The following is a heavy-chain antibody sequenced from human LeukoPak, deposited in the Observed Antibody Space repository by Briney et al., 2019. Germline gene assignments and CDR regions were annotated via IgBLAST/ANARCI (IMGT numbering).Heavy chain of an antibody. CDR2: IIPIFGTA. CDR1: GGTFSSYA. D-gene: IGHD5-24*01. V-gene: IGHV1-69*05. CDR3: ARGATAGYYYYYMDV. Sequence: SVKVSCKASGGTFSSYAISWVRQAPGQGLEWMGGIIPIFGTANYAQKFQGRFTITTDESTRPTYMELSSLRSEDTAVYYCARGATAGYYYYYMDVWGKGTTVTVSS. J-gene: IGHJ6*03.